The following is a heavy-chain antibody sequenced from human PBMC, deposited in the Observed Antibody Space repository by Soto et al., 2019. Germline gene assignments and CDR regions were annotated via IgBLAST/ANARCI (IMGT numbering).Heavy chain of an antibody. CDR3: AGRPLVRGIIPYYFDS. D-gene: IGHD3-10*01. CDR2: IYYSGSA. V-gene: IGHV4-39*01. CDR1: GGSINNSSFY. Sequence: QLQLQESGPGLVKPSETLSLTCTVSGGSINNSSFYWGWVRQPQGKRLEWIGSIYYSGSAYYIPSLKSRLSLSVDTSKSQFSLNLSSVTAADAAVYFCAGRPLVRGIIPYYFDSWGQGTLVTVSS. J-gene: IGHJ4*02.